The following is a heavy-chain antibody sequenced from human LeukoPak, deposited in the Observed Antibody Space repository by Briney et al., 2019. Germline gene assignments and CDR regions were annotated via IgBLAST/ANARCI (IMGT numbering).Heavy chain of an antibody. J-gene: IGHJ4*02. CDR3: ARGLYSSGWYPDY. V-gene: IGHV4-59*01. D-gene: IGHD6-19*01. Sequence: SETLSLTCTVSGGSISSYYWSWIRQPPGKGLEWIGYIYYSGSTNYNPSLKSRVTISVDTSKNQFSLKLSSVTAADTAVYYCARGLYSSGWYPDYWGQGTLVTVSS. CDR1: GGSISSYY. CDR2: IYYSGST.